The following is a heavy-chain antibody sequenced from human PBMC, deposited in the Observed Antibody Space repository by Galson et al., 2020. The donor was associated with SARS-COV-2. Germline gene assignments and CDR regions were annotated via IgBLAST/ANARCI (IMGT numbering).Heavy chain of an antibody. V-gene: IGHV3-23*01. D-gene: IGHD3-10*01. CDR2: ITSSGGNT. CDR3: TKRVSFSSKWYFDL. CDR1: GFTFSSYA. Sequence: GGSLRLSCAASGFTFSSYAMTWVRQAPGKGLEWVSVITSSGGNTYYADSVKGRFTISRDNSKNTLYLQMNSLRAEETAVYYCTKRVSFSSKWYFDLWGRGTLVTVSS. J-gene: IGHJ2*01.